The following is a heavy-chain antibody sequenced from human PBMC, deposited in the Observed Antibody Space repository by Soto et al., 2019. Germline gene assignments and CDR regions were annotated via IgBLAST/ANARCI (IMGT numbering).Heavy chain of an antibody. V-gene: IGHV4-31*03. CDR1: GGSISSGGYY. CDR3: ARDQAAAHDPNWFDP. CDR2: IYYSGST. Sequence: KPSETLSLTCTVSGGSISSGGYYWSWIRQHPGKGLEWIGYIYYSGSTYYNPSLKSRVTISVDTSKNQFSLKLSSVTAADTAVYYCARDQAAAHDPNWFDPWGQGTLVTVSS. J-gene: IGHJ5*02. D-gene: IGHD6-13*01.